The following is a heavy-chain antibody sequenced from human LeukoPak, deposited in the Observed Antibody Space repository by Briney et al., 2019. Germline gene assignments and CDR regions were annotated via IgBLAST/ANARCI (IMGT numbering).Heavy chain of an antibody. J-gene: IGHJ1*01. V-gene: IGHV4-59*02. Sequence: PSETLSLTCIVSGASVGSSYWSWIRQPPGKGLEWIGYVYHSGSTNYNPSLTNRITISADTSRNQFSLKLRSVTTADTAVSCCANSIAWDSECIQSWGQRTLVTVSS. D-gene: IGHD6-19*01. CDR1: GASVGSSY. CDR3: ANSIAWDSECIQS. CDR2: VYHSGST.